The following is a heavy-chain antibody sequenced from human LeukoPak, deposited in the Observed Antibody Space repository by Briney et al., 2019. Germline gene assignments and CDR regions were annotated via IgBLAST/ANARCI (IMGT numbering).Heavy chain of an antibody. D-gene: IGHD5-18*01. CDR1: GGSISSYY. Sequence: PSQTLSLTCTVSGGSISSYYWSWIRQPPGKGLEWIGYIYYSGSTNYNPSLKSRVTISVDTSKNQFSLKLSSVTAADTAVYYCARERLTLGVKPGLAPYSYGPSAFDIWGQGTMVTVSS. CDR2: IYYSGST. CDR3: ARERLTLGVKPGLAPYSYGPSAFDI. J-gene: IGHJ3*02. V-gene: IGHV4-59*01.